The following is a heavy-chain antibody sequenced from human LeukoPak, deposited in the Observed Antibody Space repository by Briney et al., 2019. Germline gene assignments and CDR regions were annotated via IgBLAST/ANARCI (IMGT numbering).Heavy chain of an antibody. CDR1: GFTFSSYS. J-gene: IGHJ4*02. V-gene: IGHV3-21*04. CDR3: ARASRGYYYDSSGFPTFDY. CDR2: ISSSSYI. D-gene: IGHD3-22*01. Sequence: PGGSLRLSCAASGFTFSSYSMNWVRQAPGKGLEWVSSISSSSYIYYADSVKGRFTISRDNAKNSLYLQMNSLRAEDTAVYYCARASRGYYYDSSGFPTFDYWGQGTLVTVSS.